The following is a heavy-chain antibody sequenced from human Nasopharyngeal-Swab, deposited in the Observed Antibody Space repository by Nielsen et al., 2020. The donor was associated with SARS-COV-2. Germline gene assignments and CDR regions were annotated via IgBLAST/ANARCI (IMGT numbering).Heavy chain of an antibody. CDR3: ARATRITIFGVVGWFDP. D-gene: IGHD3-3*01. Sequence: GSLRLSCTVSGGSISSSTYYWGGIRQPPAKRLEWIGTLYYSCSTYQNPSLKSRVTISVDTSKNQFSLKLSSVTAADTAVHYCARATRITIFGVVGWFDPWGQGTLVTVSS. CDR2: LYYSCST. CDR1: GGSISSSTYY. J-gene: IGHJ5*02. V-gene: IGHV4-39*07.